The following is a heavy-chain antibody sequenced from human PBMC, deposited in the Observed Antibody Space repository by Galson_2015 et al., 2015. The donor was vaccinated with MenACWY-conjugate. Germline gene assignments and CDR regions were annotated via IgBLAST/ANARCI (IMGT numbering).Heavy chain of an antibody. J-gene: IGHJ3*02. V-gene: IGHV3-20*01. D-gene: IGHD6-19*01. CDR1: GFTFDDHG. CDR2: INWNGDRT. CDR3: ARGVEQWLVRPSTHFEI. Sequence: SLRLSCAGSGFTFDDHGMYWVRQAPGKGLEWVSSINWNGDRTGYADSVKGRFTISRDNAKNSLYLQMNNLRAEDTAFYHCARGVEQWLVRPSTHFEIWGQGTLLTVSS.